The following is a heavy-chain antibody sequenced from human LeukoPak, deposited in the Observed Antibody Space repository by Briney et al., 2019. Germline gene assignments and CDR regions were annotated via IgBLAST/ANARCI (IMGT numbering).Heavy chain of an antibody. D-gene: IGHD7-27*01. CDR3: ARSSLTGGWFDP. V-gene: IGHV4-59*01. CDR1: GDSIRTYY. CDR2: IIDTGST. Sequence: SETLSLTCSVSGDSIRTYYWSWIRQPPGKGLEWIGYIIDTGSTNYKPSLKTRLTMSVDVSKNQFSLKLSSVTAADTAVYYCARSSLTGGWFDPWGQGTLVTVSS. J-gene: IGHJ5*02.